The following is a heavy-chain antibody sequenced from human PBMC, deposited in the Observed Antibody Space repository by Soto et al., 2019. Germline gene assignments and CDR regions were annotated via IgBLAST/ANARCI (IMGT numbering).Heavy chain of an antibody. CDR2: IYYSGST. Sequence: SETLSLTCTASGGPISSSSYYWGWIRQPPGKGLEWIGSIYYSGSTYYNPSLKSRVTLSVDTSKNQFSLKLSSVTAADSAVYYCARQENSSGGYYYYYGMDVWGQGTTVT. CDR1: GGPISSSSYY. J-gene: IGHJ6*02. D-gene: IGHD6-19*01. CDR3: ARQENSSGGYYYYYGMDV. V-gene: IGHV4-39*01.